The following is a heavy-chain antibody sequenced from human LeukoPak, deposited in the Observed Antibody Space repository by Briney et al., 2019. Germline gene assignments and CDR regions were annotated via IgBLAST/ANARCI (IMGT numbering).Heavy chain of an antibody. J-gene: IGHJ4*02. CDR2: ISSSGSPI. CDR1: GFTFSSYE. V-gene: IGHV3-48*03. Sequence: PGGSLRLSCAASGFTFSSYEMNWVRQAPGKGLEWVSYISSSGSPIYYADSVEGRFTISRDNAKNSLYLQMNSLRAEDTAVYYCVLRGAVAAADFWGQRTLVTVSS. CDR3: VLRGAVAAADF. D-gene: IGHD6-19*01.